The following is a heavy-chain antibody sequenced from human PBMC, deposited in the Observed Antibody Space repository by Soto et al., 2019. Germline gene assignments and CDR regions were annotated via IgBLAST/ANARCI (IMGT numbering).Heavy chain of an antibody. J-gene: IGHJ6*02. CDR2: IYYSGST. V-gene: IGHV4-59*08. CDR1: GGSISSYY. Sequence: PSETLSLTCTVSGGSISSYYWSWIRQPPGKGLEWIGYIYYSGSTNYNPSLKSRVTISVDTSKNQFSLKLSSVTAADTAVYYCARSRIAAARNYGMDVWGQGTTVTVS. D-gene: IGHD6-13*01. CDR3: ARSRIAAARNYGMDV.